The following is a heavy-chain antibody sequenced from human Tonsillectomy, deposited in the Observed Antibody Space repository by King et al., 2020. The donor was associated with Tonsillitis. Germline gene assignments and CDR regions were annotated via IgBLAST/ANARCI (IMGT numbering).Heavy chain of an antibody. CDR3: ATDRSPYYDSSGYLSY. D-gene: IGHD3-22*01. J-gene: IGHJ4*02. CDR1: GFTFDDCA. Sequence: VQLVESGGGLVQPGRSLRLSCAASGFTFDDCAMHWVRQAPGKGLEWVSTISWNSGSIGYADSVKGRFTISRDNAKNSLYLQMNSLRAEDTALYYCATDRSPYYDSSGYLSYWGQGPLVTVSS. CDR2: ISWNSGSI. V-gene: IGHV3-9*01.